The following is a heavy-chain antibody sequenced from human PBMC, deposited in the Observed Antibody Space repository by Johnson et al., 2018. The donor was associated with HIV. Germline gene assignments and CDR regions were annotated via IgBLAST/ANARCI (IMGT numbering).Heavy chain of an antibody. V-gene: IGHV3-33*08. CDR3: ASPLPTGTTSLDAFDI. D-gene: IGHD1-7*01. CDR2: ISFDGNLK. Sequence: QEKLVESGGGVVQPGKSLTLSCVGSGLSFSNFGIHWVRQAPGKGPEWVAVISFDGNLKKYADSVKGRFTISRDNSKNSLYLQMNSLRAEDTAVYYCASPLPTGTTSLDAFDIWGQGTMVTVSS. J-gene: IGHJ3*02. CDR1: GLSFSNFG.